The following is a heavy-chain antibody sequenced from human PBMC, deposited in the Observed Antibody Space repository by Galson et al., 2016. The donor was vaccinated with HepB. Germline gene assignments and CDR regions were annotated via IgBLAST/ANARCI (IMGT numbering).Heavy chain of an antibody. CDR3: ARPRCTDGSCYRAVFDS. D-gene: IGHD2-15*01. J-gene: IGHJ4*02. Sequence: SETLSLTCTVSGGSIRSSSYYWGWIRQPPGKGLEWIGSIFYSGNTYYNPSFQSRLTISVDTSKNQFSLNLTSVTAADTAVYYCARPRCTDGSCYRAVFDSWGQGNLVTVSS. CDR1: GGSIRSSSYY. V-gene: IGHV4-39*01. CDR2: IFYSGNT.